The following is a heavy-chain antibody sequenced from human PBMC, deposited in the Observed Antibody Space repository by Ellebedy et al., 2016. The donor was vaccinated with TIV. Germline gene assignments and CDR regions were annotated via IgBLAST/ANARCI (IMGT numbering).Heavy chain of an antibody. CDR3: ARPYSGAQPDDAFDI. D-gene: IGHD1-26*01. CDR1: GYSFTSYW. V-gene: IGHV5-51*01. Sequence: GESLKISCKGSGYSFTSYWIGWVRQMPGKGLEWMGTIHPGYSDTRYSPSFQGQVTISDDQSISTAYLQGSSLKSSDTAMYSCARPYSGAQPDDAFDIWGQGTVVTVSS. J-gene: IGHJ3*02. CDR2: IHPGYSDT.